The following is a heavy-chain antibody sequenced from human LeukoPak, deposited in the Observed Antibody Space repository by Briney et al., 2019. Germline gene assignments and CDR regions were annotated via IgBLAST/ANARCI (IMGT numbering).Heavy chain of an antibody. Sequence: PSETLSLTCTVSGGSISSGSYYWSWIRQPAGKGLEWIGRIYTSGSTNYNPSLKSRVTISVDTSKNQFSLKLSSVTAADTAVYYCARGMFGRLRLGELSYFYDYWGQGTLVTVSS. D-gene: IGHD3-16*02. CDR1: GGSISSGSYY. J-gene: IGHJ4*02. CDR2: IYTSGST. V-gene: IGHV4-61*02. CDR3: ARGMFGRLRLGELSYFYDY.